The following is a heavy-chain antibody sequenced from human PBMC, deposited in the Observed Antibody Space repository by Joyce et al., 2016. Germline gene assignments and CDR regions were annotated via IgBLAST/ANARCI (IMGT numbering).Heavy chain of an antibody. CDR1: GYTFIDYY. D-gene: IGHD3-10*02. V-gene: IGHV1-2*02. CDR3: ARPRYDRGWYFDL. Sequence: QVQVVQSGAEMKKPGASVKVSCKASGYTFIDYYLHWVRQAPGQGLDWMGGISPKSGGTRFAQKFQGRVTMTRDTSISTAYMELRRLRSDDTAVYYCARPRYDRGWYFDLWGRGTLVTVSS. J-gene: IGHJ2*01. CDR2: ISPKSGGT.